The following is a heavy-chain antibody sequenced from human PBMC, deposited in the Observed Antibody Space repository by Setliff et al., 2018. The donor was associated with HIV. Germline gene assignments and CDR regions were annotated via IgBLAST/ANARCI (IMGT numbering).Heavy chain of an antibody. CDR1: GYTFNDYG. J-gene: IGHJ4*02. Sequence: ASVKVSCKASGYTFNDYGISWVRQAPGHGLEWMGWINADNGNTKYSQKFQGRVTITRDTSASTAYVEMSSLRSEDTALYYCAREEDTGYDFENWGQGTLVTVSS. CDR3: AREEDTGYDFEN. CDR2: INADNGNT. D-gene: IGHD5-12*01. V-gene: IGHV1-3*01.